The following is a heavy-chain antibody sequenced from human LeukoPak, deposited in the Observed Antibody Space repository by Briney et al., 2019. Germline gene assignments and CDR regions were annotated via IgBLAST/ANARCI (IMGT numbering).Heavy chain of an antibody. D-gene: IGHD4-17*01. CDR2: ISSSGSAI. J-gene: IGHJ4*02. V-gene: IGHV3-48*03. CDR1: GFTFSSYE. Sequence: GGSLRLSCAASGFTFSSYEMNWVRQAPGKGLEWVSYISSSGSAIYYADSVKGRFTISRGNAKNSLYLQMNSLRAEDTAVYYCARDLSVTTYWGFDYWGQGTLVTVSS. CDR3: ARDLSVTTYWGFDY.